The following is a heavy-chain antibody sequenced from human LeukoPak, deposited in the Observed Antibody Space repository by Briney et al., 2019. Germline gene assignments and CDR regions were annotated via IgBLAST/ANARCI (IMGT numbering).Heavy chain of an antibody. CDR1: GFTFSSYA. CDR3: ASGVVVVPAAIPLGYFDY. J-gene: IGHJ4*02. Sequence: GKSLRLSCAASGFTFSSYAMHWVRQAPGKGLEWVAVISYDGSNKYYADSVKGRFTISRDNSKNTLYLQMNSLRAEDTAVYYCASGVVVVPAAIPLGYFDYWGQGTLVTVSS. V-gene: IGHV3-30-3*01. CDR2: ISYDGSNK. D-gene: IGHD2-2*02.